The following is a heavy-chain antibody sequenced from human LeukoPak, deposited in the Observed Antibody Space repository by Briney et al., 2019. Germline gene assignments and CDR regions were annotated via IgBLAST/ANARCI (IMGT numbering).Heavy chain of an antibody. CDR2: ISSSSSYI. CDR1: GFTFSSYS. Sequence: GGSLRLSCAASGFTFSSYSMNRVRQAPGKGLEWVSSISSSSSYIYYADSVKGRFTISRDNAKNSLYLQMNSLRAEDTAVYYCARHLLELYYDSSGQGVPYYFDYWGQGTLVTVSS. J-gene: IGHJ4*02. D-gene: IGHD3-22*01. CDR3: ARHLLELYYDSSGQGVPYYFDY. V-gene: IGHV3-21*01.